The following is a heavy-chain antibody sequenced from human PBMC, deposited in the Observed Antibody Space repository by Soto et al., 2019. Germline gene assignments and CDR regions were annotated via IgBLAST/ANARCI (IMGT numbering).Heavy chain of an antibody. CDR1: GFTFNNFA. V-gene: IGHV3-23*01. J-gene: IGHJ4*02. D-gene: IGHD6-13*01. CDR3: TTGAERNSNWYGKSAS. Sequence: EVQLMESGGGLEQPGGSLRLSCAASGFTFNNFAMSWVRQAPGKGLEWVSAISGSGSNTYYADSVKGRFTISRDNSKNTVSLQMNSLRVEDTAVYHCTTGAERNSNWYGKSASWGQGTLVTVSS. CDR2: ISGSGSNT.